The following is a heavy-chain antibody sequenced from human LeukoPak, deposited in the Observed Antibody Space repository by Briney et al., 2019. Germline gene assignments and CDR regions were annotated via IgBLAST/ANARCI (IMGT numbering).Heavy chain of an antibody. V-gene: IGHV3-74*01. CDR3: VRLLDVDY. D-gene: IGHD1-1*01. J-gene: IGHJ4*02. Sequence: RTGGSLRLSCAASGFTFRSYWMHWVRQAPGKGLVWVSRINPDGATTDYAGSVKGRFTISRDNAKNMVYLQMDSLRAEDTAVYYCVRLLDVDYWGQGTLVTVSS. CDR1: GFTFRSYW. CDR2: INPDGATT.